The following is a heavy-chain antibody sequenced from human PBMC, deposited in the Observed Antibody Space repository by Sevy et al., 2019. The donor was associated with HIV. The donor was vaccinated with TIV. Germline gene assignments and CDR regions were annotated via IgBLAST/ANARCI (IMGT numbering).Heavy chain of an antibody. CDR2: LSFGCGKI. Sequence: GGSLRLYCAASGFAFYDYSMSWIRQAPGKGLECIATLSFGCGKIKYADSVKGRFTISRDNSKNSFYLQMDNLRVEDTALYYCARDGWTRPHDYWGQGTRVTVSS. V-gene: IGHV3-23*01. J-gene: IGHJ4*02. CDR3: ARDGWTRPHDY. D-gene: IGHD2-15*01. CDR1: GFAFYDYS.